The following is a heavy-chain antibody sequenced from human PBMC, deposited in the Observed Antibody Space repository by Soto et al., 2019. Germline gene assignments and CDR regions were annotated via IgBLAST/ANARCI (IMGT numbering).Heavy chain of an antibody. V-gene: IGHV3-23*01. D-gene: IGHD3-10*01. CDR2: ISGSGGNT. J-gene: IGHJ4*02. CDR3: AKPAYVSGRYYNVLDY. Sequence: DVQLLESGGSLVQPGGSLRLSCAASGFTFSSYDMRWLRQAPGKELEWVSGISGSGGNTYYADSVKGRFTITRDNCKKTVFLQMNSLRGEDTAIYYCAKPAYVSGRYYNVLDYWGQGTLVTVSS. CDR1: GFTFSSYD.